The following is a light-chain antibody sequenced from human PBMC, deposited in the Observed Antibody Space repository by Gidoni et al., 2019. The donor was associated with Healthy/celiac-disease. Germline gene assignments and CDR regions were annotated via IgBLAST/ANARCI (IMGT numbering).Light chain of an antibody. CDR3: QQSYSTLLT. V-gene: IGKV1-39*01. CDR1: QSISSY. J-gene: IGKJ4*01. CDR2: AAS. Sequence: DIQLTQPPSSLSASVGERVTITCRASQSISSYLNWYQQKPGKAPKPLIYAASSLQSGVPSRFSGSGSGTDFTLTISSLQPEDFATYYCQQSYSTLLTFGGGTKVEIK.